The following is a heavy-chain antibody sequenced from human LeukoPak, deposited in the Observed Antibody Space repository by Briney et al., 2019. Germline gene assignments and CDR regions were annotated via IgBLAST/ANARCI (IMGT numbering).Heavy chain of an antibody. V-gene: IGHV4-34*01. Sequence: SETLSLTCAVYGGSFSGYYWSWIRQPPGKGLEWIGEINHSGSTNYNPSLKSRVTISVDTSKNQFSLKLSSVTAADTAVYYCAREYIVVVTAITESAYFDYWGQGTLVTVSS. CDR3: AREYIVVVTAITESAYFDY. J-gene: IGHJ4*02. D-gene: IGHD2-21*02. CDR2: INHSGST. CDR1: GGSFSGYY.